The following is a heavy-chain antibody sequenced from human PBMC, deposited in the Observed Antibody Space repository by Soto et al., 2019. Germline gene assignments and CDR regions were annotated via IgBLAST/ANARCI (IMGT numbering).Heavy chain of an antibody. J-gene: IGHJ6*02. CDR2: IDPSDSYT. V-gene: IGHV5-10-1*01. Sequence: GESLKTSCKGSGYSFTSYWIRWVRQMPGKGLEWMGRIDPSDSYTNYSPSFQGHVTISADKSISTAYLQWSSLKASDTAMYYCARVPSYGMDVWGQGTTVTVSS. CDR1: GYSFTSYW. CDR3: ARVPSYGMDV. D-gene: IGHD2-2*01.